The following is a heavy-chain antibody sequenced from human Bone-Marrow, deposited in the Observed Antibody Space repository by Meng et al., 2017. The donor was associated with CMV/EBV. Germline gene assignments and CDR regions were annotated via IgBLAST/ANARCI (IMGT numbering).Heavy chain of an antibody. CDR2: INTNTGNP. CDR3: ARDRAIAVAGYYYYYGMDV. CDR1: GYTFTSYA. V-gene: IGHV7-4-1*01. Sequence: ASVKVSCKASGYTFTSYAMNWVRQAPGQGLEWMGWINTNTGNPTYAQGFTGRFVFSLDTSVSTAYLQICSLKAEETAVYYCARDRAIAVAGYYYYYGMDVWGQGTTVTVSS. J-gene: IGHJ6*02. D-gene: IGHD6-19*01.